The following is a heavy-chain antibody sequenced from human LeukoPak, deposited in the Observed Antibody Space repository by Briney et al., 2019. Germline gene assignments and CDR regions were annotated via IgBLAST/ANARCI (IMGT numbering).Heavy chain of an antibody. CDR2: INHSGST. V-gene: IGHV4-34*01. CDR3: ARGPRTTVAGINY. J-gene: IGHJ4*02. CDR1: GGSFSGYY. Sequence: SETLSLTCAVYGGSFSGYYWSWIRQPPGKGLEWIGEINHSGSTNYNPSLKSRVTISVDTSKNQFSLKLSSVTAADTAVYYCARGPRTTVAGINYWGQGTLVTVSS. D-gene: IGHD4-23*01.